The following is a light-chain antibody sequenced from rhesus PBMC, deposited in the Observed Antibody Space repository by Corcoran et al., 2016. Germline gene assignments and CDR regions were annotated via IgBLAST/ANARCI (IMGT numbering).Light chain of an antibody. CDR1: QSIGSS. CDR3: HQSSSFPLT. V-gene: IGKV6-55*01. Sequence: TQSPPSLSASVGDTVTITCRASQSIGSSLHWYQQNTDQSPKLLIKSASQSISGVPSRFSGSGSGTDVTLTINSLEAEDAATYYCHQSSSFPLTFGQGTKVETK. J-gene: IGKJ1*01. CDR2: SAS.